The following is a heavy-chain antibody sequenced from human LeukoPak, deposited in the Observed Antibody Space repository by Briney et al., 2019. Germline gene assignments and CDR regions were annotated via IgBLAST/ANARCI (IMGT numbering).Heavy chain of an antibody. CDR3: ARSYGDYFDY. CDR2: ISSSGSTI. D-gene: IGHD4-17*01. J-gene: IGHJ4*02. V-gene: IGHV3-48*03. Sequence: GGSLRLSCAASGFTFSSYEMNWVRQAPGKGLEWVSYISSSGSTIYYADSVKGRLTISRDNAKNSLYLQMNSLRAEDTAVYYCARSYGDYFDYWGQGTLVTVSS. CDR1: GFTFSSYE.